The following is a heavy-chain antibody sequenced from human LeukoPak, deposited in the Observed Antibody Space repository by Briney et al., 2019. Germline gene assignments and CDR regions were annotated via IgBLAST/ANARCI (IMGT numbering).Heavy chain of an antibody. V-gene: IGHV3-21*01. CDR3: ASDIVVVPAAIGSAFDI. CDR2: ISSSSSSYI. D-gene: IGHD2-2*02. J-gene: IGHJ3*02. Sequence: GGSLRLSCAASGFTFSSYSMNWVRQAPGKGLEWVSSISSSSSSYIYYADSVKGRFTISRDNAKNSLYLQMSSLRAEDTAVYYCASDIVVVPAAIGSAFDIWGQGTMVTVSS. CDR1: GFTFSSYS.